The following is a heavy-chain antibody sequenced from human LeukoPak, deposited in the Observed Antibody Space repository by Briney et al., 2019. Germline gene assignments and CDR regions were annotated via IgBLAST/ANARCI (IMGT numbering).Heavy chain of an antibody. J-gene: IGHJ4*02. CDR3: ASQGGVGAAGTFDY. D-gene: IGHD1-26*01. CDR1: GYTFTDYY. CDR2: INHNSGGT. Sequence: ASVKVSCKASGYTFTDYYIHWVRQAPGRGLEWMGWINHNSGGTNYAQKFQGRVTMTRDTSISTAYMELSRLRSDDTAVYYCASQGGVGAAGTFDYWGQGTLVTVSS. V-gene: IGHV1-2*02.